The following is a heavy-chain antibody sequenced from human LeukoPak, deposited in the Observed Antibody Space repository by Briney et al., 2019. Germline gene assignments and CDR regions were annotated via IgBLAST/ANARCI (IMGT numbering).Heavy chain of an antibody. CDR2: ISGSGGST. Sequence: GGSLRLSCAASGFTFSSYAMSWVRQAPGKGLEWVPAISGSGGSTYYADSVKGRFTISRDNSKNTLYLQMNSLRAEDTAVYYCAKVSKNLVVPAAMIFDYWGQGALVTVSS. V-gene: IGHV3-23*01. J-gene: IGHJ4*02. CDR1: GFTFSSYA. D-gene: IGHD2-2*01. CDR3: AKVSKNLVVPAAMIFDY.